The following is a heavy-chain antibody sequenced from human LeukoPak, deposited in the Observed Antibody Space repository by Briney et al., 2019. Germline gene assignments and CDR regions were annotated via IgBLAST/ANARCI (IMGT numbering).Heavy chain of an antibody. D-gene: IGHD1-14*01. CDR1: GGSISRYY. CDR2: LYYSGST. CDR3: ARLNPPGFFDY. J-gene: IGHJ4*02. Sequence: SETLSLTCTVSGGSISRYYWSWIRQPPGKGLEWIGYLYYSGSTNYNPSLKSRVTISVDTSKSQFSLKLSSVTAADTAVYYCARLNPPGFFDYWGQGTLVTVSS. V-gene: IGHV4-59*08.